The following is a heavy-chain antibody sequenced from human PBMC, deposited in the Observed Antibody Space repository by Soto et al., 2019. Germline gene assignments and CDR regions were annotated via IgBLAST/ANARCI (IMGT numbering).Heavy chain of an antibody. D-gene: IGHD4-4*01. V-gene: IGHV3-30*19. Sequence: QVQLVESGGGVVQPGRSLRPSCAASGFTFSSYGMHWVRQAPGKGLEWVAVIWYDGSNKYYADSVKGRFTISRDNSKNTLYLQMNSLRAEDTAVYYCARSNAGTVNFDYWGQGTLVTVSS. CDR1: GFTFSSYG. CDR2: IWYDGSNK. CDR3: ARSNAGTVNFDY. J-gene: IGHJ4*02.